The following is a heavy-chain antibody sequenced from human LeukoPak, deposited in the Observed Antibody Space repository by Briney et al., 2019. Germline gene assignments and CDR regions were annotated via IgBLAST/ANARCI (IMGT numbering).Heavy chain of an antibody. Sequence: PGGSLRLSCVGSGFRFSDYYMSWIRQAPGKGLEWVSYISNDSVDKYYVDSVRGRFTISRDNAKKSMYLQMSGLRVEDTAVYYCARRDWVSGAARAFDIWGQGTMVTVSS. CDR3: ARRDWVSGAARAFDI. V-gene: IGHV3-11*04. CDR2: ISNDSVDK. D-gene: IGHD5-24*01. J-gene: IGHJ3*02. CDR1: GFRFSDYY.